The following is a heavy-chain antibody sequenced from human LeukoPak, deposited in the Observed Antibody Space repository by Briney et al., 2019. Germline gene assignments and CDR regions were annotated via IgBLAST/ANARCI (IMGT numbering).Heavy chain of an antibody. CDR3: ARDPGVIVAGPQWFDP. D-gene: IGHD2-15*01. Sequence: TGGSLRLSCAASGFTFSSYSMNWVRQAPGKGLEWVSYISSSSSTIYYADSVKGRFTISRGNAKNSLYLQMNSLRAEDTAVYYCARDPGVIVAGPQWFDPWGQGTLVTVSS. V-gene: IGHV3-48*01. J-gene: IGHJ5*02. CDR1: GFTFSSYS. CDR2: ISSSSSTI.